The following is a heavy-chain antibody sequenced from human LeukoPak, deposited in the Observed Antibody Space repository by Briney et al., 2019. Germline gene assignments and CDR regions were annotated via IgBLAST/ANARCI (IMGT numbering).Heavy chain of an antibody. D-gene: IGHD3-22*01. CDR3: ARGLPYYSCGYCGRYDRDH. J-gene: IGHJ4*02. Sequence: PSETLSLTCAVYGGSFSGYYWSWIRQPPGKGLEWIGEITHSGSANYNPSLKSRVTIFVQHPKNQFSLKLSSVTAADTAVYYCARGLPYYSCGYCGRYDRDHWGQGTLVTVPP. CDR1: GGSFSGYY. CDR2: ITHSGSA. V-gene: IGHV4-34*01.